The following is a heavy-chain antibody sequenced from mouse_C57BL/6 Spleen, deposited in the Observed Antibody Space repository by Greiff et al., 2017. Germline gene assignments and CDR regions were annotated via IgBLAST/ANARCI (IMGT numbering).Heavy chain of an antibody. J-gene: IGHJ4*01. CDR2: ISSGSSTI. V-gene: IGHV5-17*01. CDR3: ARRCYYAMDY. Sequence: EVKLMESGGGLVKPGGSLKLSCAASGFTFSDYGMPWVRQAPEKGLEWVTYISSGSSTIYYADTVKGRFTISRDNAKNTLFLQMTSLRSEDTAMYYCARRCYYAMDYWGQGTSVTVAS. CDR1: GFTFSDYG.